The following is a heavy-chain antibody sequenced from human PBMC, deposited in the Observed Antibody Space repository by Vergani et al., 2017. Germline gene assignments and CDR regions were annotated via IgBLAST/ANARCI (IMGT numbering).Heavy chain of an antibody. CDR1: GFTFSSYD. D-gene: IGHD7-27*01. V-gene: IGHV3-13*01. J-gene: IGHJ4*02. CDR2: IGTAGDT. Sequence: EVQLVESGGGLVQPGGSLRLSCAASGFTFSSYDMHWVRQATGKGLEWVSAIGTAGDTYYPGSVKGRFTISRDNSKNTLYLQMNSLRAEDTAVYYCAREPTAGDSDYWGQGTLVTVSS. CDR3: AREPTAGDSDY.